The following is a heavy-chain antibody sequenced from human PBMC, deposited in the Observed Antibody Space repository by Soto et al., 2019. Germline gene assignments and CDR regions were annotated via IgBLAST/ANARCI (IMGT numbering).Heavy chain of an antibody. CDR2: INANNGNT. V-gene: IGHV1-18*01. CDR3: ARDTMTGYLQFDY. Sequence: QVQLVQSGAEVKKPGASVKVSCRASGYTFTNYGISWVRQAPGQGLEWMGWINANNGNTNYAQTLQGIVTMTTDTSTSTAYMELRSLRSDDTAVYYCARDTMTGYLQFDYWGQGTLVTVSS. J-gene: IGHJ4*02. D-gene: IGHD3-9*01. CDR1: GYTFTNYG.